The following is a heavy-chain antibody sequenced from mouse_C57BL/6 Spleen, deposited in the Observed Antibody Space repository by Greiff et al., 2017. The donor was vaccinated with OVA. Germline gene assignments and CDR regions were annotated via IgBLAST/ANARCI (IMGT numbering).Heavy chain of an antibody. CDR2: IRNKANGYTT. CDR1: GFTFTDYY. D-gene: IGHD1-1*01. V-gene: IGHV7-3*01. J-gene: IGHJ1*03. Sequence: EVMLVESGGGLVQPGGSLSLSCAASGFTFTDYYMSWVRQPPGKALEWLGFIRNKANGYTTEYSASVKGRFTISRDNSQSILYLQMNALRAEDSATYYCARYEKGSSYWYFDVWGTGTTVTVSS. CDR3: ARYEKGSSYWYFDV.